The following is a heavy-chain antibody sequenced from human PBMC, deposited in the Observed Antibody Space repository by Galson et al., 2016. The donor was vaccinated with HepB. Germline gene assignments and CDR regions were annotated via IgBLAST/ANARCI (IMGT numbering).Heavy chain of an antibody. CDR1: AS. CDR3: ARLNNDVVVDGKLGFDP. CDR2: TYYRSKWFN. Sequence: ASWHWIRQSPSRGLEWLGRTYYRSKWFNDYAGSVKSRITINADTSKNRFSLQLNSVTPEDAAVYYCARLNNDVVVDGKLGFDPWGQGLLVTVSS. D-gene: IGHD2-15*01. J-gene: IGHJ5*02. V-gene: IGHV6-1*01.